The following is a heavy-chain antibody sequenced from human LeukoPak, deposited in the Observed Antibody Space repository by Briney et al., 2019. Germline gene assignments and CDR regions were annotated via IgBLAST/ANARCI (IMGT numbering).Heavy chain of an antibody. CDR2: IYYSGST. CDR1: GGSISSSSYY. V-gene: IGHV4-39*01. D-gene: IGHD5-12*01. J-gene: IGHJ4*02. CDR3: ARHRQYSGYGYDY. Sequence: SETLSLTCTVSGGSISSSSYYWGWIRQPPGKGLEWIGSIYYSGSTYYNPSLKSRVTISVDTSKNQFSLKLSSVTAADTAVYYCARHRQYSGYGYDYWGQGTLVTVSS.